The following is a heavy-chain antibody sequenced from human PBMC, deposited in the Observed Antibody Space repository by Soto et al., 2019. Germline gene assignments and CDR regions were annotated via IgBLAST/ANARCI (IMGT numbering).Heavy chain of an antibody. CDR1: GGSISSYY. CDR2: IYYSGST. CDR3: ARDSSHYYDKLTGYYGSAFDI. J-gene: IGHJ3*02. Sequence: SETLSLTCTVSGGSISSYYWSWIRQPPGKGLEWIGYIYYSGSTNYNPSLKSRVTISVDTSKNQFSLKLSSVTAADTAVYYCARDSSHYYDKLTGYYGSAFDIWGQGTMVTVSS. V-gene: IGHV4-59*01. D-gene: IGHD3-9*01.